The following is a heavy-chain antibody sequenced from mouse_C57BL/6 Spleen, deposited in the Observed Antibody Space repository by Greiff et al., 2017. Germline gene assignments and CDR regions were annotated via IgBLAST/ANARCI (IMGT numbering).Heavy chain of an antibody. CDR2: IHPNSGST. CDR3: ARSGTVGWYCDV. Sequence: VKLQQPGAELVKPGASVKLSCKASGYTFTSYWMHWVKQRPGQGLEWIGMIHPNSGSTNYNEKFKSKATLTVDKSSSTAYMQLSSLTSEDSAVYYCARSGTVGWYCDVWGTGTTVTVSS. CDR1: GYTFTSYW. D-gene: IGHD1-1*01. V-gene: IGHV1-64*01. J-gene: IGHJ1*03.